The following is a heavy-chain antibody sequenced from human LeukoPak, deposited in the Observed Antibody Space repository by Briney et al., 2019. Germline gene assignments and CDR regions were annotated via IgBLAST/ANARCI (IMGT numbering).Heavy chain of an antibody. CDR2: ISVSGDNT. CDR1: GFSVSTYA. Sequence: GGSLRLSCAASGFSVSTYAMSWVRQAPGKGLEWVSAISVSGDNTYYADSVKGRFTLFGDNSKHTLHLQMNRLRVEDTAVYYCAKEGGGADDYWGQGTLVTVSS. V-gene: IGHV3-23*01. D-gene: IGHD3-16*01. CDR3: AKEGGGADDY. J-gene: IGHJ4*02.